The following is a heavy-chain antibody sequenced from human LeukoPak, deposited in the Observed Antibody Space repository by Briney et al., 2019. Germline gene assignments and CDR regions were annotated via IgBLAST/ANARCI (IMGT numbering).Heavy chain of an antibody. J-gene: IGHJ6*03. CDR2: IYSSGGT. CDR3: ARDLNSGWTSRGYYYYYMDV. Sequence: TLSLTCTVSGCSISSGTYYWSWIRQPAGKGLEWIGCIYSSGGTNDNPSLKSRVTISVDTSKNQLSLKLSSVTAADTAVYYCARDLNSGWTSRGYYYYYMDVWGKGTTVIVSS. D-gene: IGHD6-19*01. CDR1: GCSISSGTYY. V-gene: IGHV4-61*02.